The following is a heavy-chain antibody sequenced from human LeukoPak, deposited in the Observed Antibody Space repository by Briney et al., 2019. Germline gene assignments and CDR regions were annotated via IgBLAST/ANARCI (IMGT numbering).Heavy chain of an antibody. CDR2: MRYDGSNK. CDR1: GFTFSTYG. Sequence: GGSLRLSCAASGFTFSTYGMHWVHQAPGKGLEWVAFMRYDGSNKYYSDSVKGRFTISRDNSKNTFYLQMNSLRAEDTALYYCTKDHWAYSGSYYDAFDIWGQGTMVTVSS. V-gene: IGHV3-30*02. D-gene: IGHD1-26*01. J-gene: IGHJ3*02. CDR3: TKDHWAYSGSYYDAFDI.